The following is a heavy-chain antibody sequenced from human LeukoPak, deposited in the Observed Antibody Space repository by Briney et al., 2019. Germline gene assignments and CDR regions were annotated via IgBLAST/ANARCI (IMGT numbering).Heavy chain of an antibody. CDR1: GFAFSSYA. V-gene: IGHV3-23*01. J-gene: IGHJ4*02. CDR3: AKGDNNILTGYYNPFDS. CDR2: ISGSAIST. Sequence: GGSLRLSCAASGFAFSSYAMSWIRQAPGKGLEWVSSISGSAISTYYADSVKGRFTISRDNSRNTLYLQMNSLRAEDTALFYRAKGDNNILTGYYNPFDSWGQGTLVTVSS. D-gene: IGHD3-9*01.